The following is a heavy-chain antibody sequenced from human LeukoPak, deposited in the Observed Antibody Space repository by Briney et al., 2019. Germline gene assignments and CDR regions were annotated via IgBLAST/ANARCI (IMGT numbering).Heavy chain of an antibody. CDR2: IKQDGSEK. V-gene: IGHV3-7*01. D-gene: IGHD6-6*01. Sequence: GGCLRLSCAASGFRFRNNWMTWVRQAPGKGLEWVANIKQDGSEKYYVDSVKGRFTISRDNAKNSLFLQMNGLRAEDSAVYYCARDVSDENGSSSRIHLDSWGQGTLVSVSS. J-gene: IGHJ4*02. CDR3: ARDVSDENGSSSRIHLDS. CDR1: GFRFRNNW.